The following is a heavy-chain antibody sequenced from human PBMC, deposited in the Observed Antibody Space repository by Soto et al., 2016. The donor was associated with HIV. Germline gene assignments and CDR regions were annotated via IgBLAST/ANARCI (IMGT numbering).Heavy chain of an antibody. CDR1: GFTFSSYA. J-gene: IGHJ5*02. D-gene: IGHD3-10*01. CDR2: ISGSGGST. Sequence: EVQLLESGGGLVQPGGSLRLSCAASGFTFSSYAMSWVRQAPGKGLEWVSAISGSGGSTYYADSVKGRFTISRDNSKNTLYLQMNSLRAEDTAVYYCAKDAITMVRGVILFRTRPNWFDPWGQGTLVTVSS. V-gene: IGHV3-23*01. CDR3: AKDAITMVRGVILFRTRPNWFDP.